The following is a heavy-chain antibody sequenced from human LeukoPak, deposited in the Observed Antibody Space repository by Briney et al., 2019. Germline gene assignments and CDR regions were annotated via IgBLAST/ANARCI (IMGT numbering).Heavy chain of an antibody. CDR1: GYTFTNFY. Sequence: ASVRVSCKASGYTFTNFYMHWVRQAPGHGLEWMGWINPNRGDRNYAQKSQGRVTMTRDTSISTAFMELSRLTSDDTAVYYCTRDLLGFATTPLSDWGQGTLVTVSS. CDR3: TRDLLGFATTPLSD. D-gene: IGHD1-14*01. V-gene: IGHV1-2*02. J-gene: IGHJ4*02. CDR2: INPNRGDR.